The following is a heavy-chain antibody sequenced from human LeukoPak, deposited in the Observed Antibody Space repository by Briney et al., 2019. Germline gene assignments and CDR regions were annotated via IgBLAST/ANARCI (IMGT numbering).Heavy chain of an antibody. CDR3: ARLDSGSYWAFDY. D-gene: IGHD1-26*01. J-gene: IGHJ4*02. CDR1: GYTFTGYY. Sequence: ASVKVSCKASGYTFTGYYMHWVRQAPGQGLEWMGWINPNSGGTNYAQKFQGRVTMTRDTSISTAYMELSRLRSDDTAVYYCARLDSGSYWAFDYWGQGTLVTVSS. V-gene: IGHV1-2*02. CDR2: INPNSGGT.